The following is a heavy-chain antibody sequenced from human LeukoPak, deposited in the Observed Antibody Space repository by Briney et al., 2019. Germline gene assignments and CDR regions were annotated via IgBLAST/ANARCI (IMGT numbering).Heavy chain of an antibody. CDR1: GYTFTGYY. V-gene: IGHV1-2*02. Sequence: GASVKVSCKASGYTFTGYYMHWVRQAPGQGLEWMGWINPNSGGTNYAQKFQGRVTKTRDTSISTAYMELSRLRSDDTAVYYCAREVNTMVRGVIGGYFDYWGQGTLVTVSS. J-gene: IGHJ4*02. CDR2: INPNSGGT. D-gene: IGHD3-10*01. CDR3: AREVNTMVRGVIGGYFDY.